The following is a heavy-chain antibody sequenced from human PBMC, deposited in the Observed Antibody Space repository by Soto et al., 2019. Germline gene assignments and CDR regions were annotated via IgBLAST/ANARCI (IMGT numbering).Heavy chain of an antibody. D-gene: IGHD1-26*01. Sequence: PSETLSLTCTVSGGSISSYYWNWIRQSPGKGLEYIGYIYYNGNTNYNPSLKSRVTISVDTSKNQFSPNLSSLTAADTAVYYCARDPSGTYYLDSWGQGTLVTVSS. J-gene: IGHJ4*02. CDR3: ARDPSGTYYLDS. CDR2: IYYNGNT. CDR1: GGSISSYY. V-gene: IGHV4-59*01.